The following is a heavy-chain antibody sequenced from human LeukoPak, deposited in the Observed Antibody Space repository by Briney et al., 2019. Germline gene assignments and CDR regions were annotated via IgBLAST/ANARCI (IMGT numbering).Heavy chain of an antibody. CDR3: ARDPTISGSYSDY. Sequence: PGGSLRLSCAASGFTFSSYMMNWVRRAPGKGLEWVSYINSNSRTIYYADSVKGRFTVSRDNAKNSLYLQMNSLRDEDTAVYYCARDPTISGSYSDYWGQGTLVTVSS. V-gene: IGHV3-48*02. CDR2: INSNSRTI. CDR1: GFTFSSYM. J-gene: IGHJ4*02. D-gene: IGHD1-26*01.